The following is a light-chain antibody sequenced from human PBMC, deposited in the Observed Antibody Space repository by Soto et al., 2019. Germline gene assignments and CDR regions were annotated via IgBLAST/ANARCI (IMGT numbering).Light chain of an antibody. V-gene: IGKV1-5*01. CDR3: QQYKSYLYT. CDR2: DAS. CDR1: QTISSW. J-gene: IGKJ2*01. Sequence: DIQMTQSPTPLSASVGDRVTITCRASQTISSWLAWYQQKPGKAPKLLIYDASSLESGVPSRFRGSGSGTEFTLTISSLQPDDFATYYCQQYKSYLYTFGQGTKLEIK.